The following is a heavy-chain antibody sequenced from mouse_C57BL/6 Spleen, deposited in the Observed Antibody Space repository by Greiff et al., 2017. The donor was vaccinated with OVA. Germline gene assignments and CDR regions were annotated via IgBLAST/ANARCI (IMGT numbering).Heavy chain of an antibody. Sequence: EVKLQESGGDLVKPGGSLKLSCAASGFTFSSYGMSWVRQTPDKRLEWVATISSGGSYTYYPDSVKGRFTISIDNAKNTLYLQMSSLKSEDTAMYYCARHYSNYYAMDYWGQGTSVTVSS. J-gene: IGHJ4*01. CDR2: ISSGGSYT. CDR1: GFTFSSYG. D-gene: IGHD2-5*01. CDR3: ARHYSNYYAMDY. V-gene: IGHV5-6*01.